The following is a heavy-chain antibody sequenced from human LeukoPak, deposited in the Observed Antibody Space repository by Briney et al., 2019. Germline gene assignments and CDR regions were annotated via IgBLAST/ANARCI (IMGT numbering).Heavy chain of an antibody. CDR3: AKGRRTMVRGVIFYFDY. D-gene: IGHD3-10*01. V-gene: IGHV3-7*03. CDR1: GLTFSNFW. J-gene: IGHJ4*02. CDR2: IKQDGNEK. Sequence: GGSLRLSCTASGLTFSNFWMNWVRQVPGKGLEWVANIKQDGNEKNYVDSVKGRFTISRDNAKNTLYLQMNSLRAEDTAVYYCAKGRRTMVRGVIFYFDYWGQGTLVTVSS.